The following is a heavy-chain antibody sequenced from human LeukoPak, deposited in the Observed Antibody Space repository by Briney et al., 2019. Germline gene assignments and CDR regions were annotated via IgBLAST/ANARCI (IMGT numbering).Heavy chain of an antibody. Sequence: GGSLRLSCAAAGFTFDEYSMHWVRQPPGKGLDWVSLITWNGGGRSYADSVKGRFTISRDNNKSSLYLQMNSLTTEDTALYFCVKDGLQHCTSPSCYEFQAWGQGTLVTVSS. V-gene: IGHV3-43*01. CDR2: ITWNGGGR. CDR3: VKDGLQHCTSPSCYEFQA. CDR1: GFTFDEYS. J-gene: IGHJ5*02. D-gene: IGHD2-2*01.